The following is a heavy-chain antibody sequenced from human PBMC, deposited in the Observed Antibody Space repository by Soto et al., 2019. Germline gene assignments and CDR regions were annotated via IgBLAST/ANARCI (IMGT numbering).Heavy chain of an antibody. J-gene: IGHJ3*02. CDR1: GFTLSSYG. CDR2: ISYDGSNK. V-gene: IGHV3-30*18. CDR3: AKSAAAGSGAFDI. D-gene: IGHD6-13*01. Sequence: QVQLVESGGGVVQLGRSLRLSCAASGFTLSSYGSPWVGQAPGKGREWVAVISYDGSNKYYADSVKGRFTISRDNSKNTLYLQMNSLRAEDTAVYYCAKSAAAGSGAFDIWGQGTMVTVSS.